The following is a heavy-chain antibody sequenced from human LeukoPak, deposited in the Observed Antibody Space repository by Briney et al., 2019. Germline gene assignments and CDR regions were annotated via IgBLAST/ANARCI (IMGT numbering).Heavy chain of an antibody. CDR3: AREPDCYYGMDV. Sequence: SETLSLTCTASGGSISSYYWSWIRQPPGKGLEWIGYIYYSGSTNYNPSLKSRGTMSVDTSKSQFSPKLSSVTAADTAVYYCAREPDCYYGMDVWGKGTTVTVSS. CDR2: IYYSGST. CDR1: GGSISSYY. V-gene: IGHV4-59*01. J-gene: IGHJ6*04.